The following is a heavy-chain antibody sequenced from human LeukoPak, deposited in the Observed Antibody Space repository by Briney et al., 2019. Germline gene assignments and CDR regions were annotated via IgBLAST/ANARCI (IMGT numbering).Heavy chain of an antibody. CDR2: IYYSGST. J-gene: IGHJ3*02. Sequence: SETLSLTCPVSGGSISSYYWSWIRQPPGKGLEWIGYIYYSGSTNYNPSLKSRVTISVDTSKNQFSLKLSSVTAADTAVYYCVRVGGYYYAYAFDIWGQGTMVTVFS. V-gene: IGHV4-59*01. CDR1: GGSISSYY. D-gene: IGHD3-22*01. CDR3: VRVGGYYYAYAFDI.